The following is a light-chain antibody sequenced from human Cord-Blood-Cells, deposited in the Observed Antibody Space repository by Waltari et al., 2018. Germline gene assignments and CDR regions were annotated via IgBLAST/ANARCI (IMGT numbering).Light chain of an antibody. CDR3: SSYTSSSTLYV. J-gene: IGLJ1*01. CDR1: SSHVGAYNY. Sequence: QSALTQPASVSGSPGQSITISCTGTSSHVGAYNYVPWSQQPPGKAPKLMIYDVSNRPSGVSNRVSGSKSGNTASLTISGLQAEDEADYYCSSYTSSSTLYVFGTGTKVTVL. V-gene: IGLV2-14*01. CDR2: DVS.